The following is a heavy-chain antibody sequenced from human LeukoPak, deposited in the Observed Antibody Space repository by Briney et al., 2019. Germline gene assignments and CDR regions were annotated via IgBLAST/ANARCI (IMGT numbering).Heavy chain of an antibody. V-gene: IGHV3-11*01. CDR3: TRPDSYSSGPTGY. CDR2: ISSSGSTI. Sequence: GGSLRLSCAASGFTFSDYYMSWIRQAPGKGLEWVSYISSSGSTIYYADSVKGRFTISRDNAKNSLYLQMNSLKTEDTAVYYCTRPDSYSSGPTGYWGQGTLVTVSS. D-gene: IGHD6-19*01. J-gene: IGHJ4*02. CDR1: GFTFSDYY.